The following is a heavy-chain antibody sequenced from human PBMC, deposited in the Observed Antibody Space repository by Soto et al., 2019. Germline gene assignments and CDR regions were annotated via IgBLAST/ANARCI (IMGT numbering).Heavy chain of an antibody. CDR3: ARYMIPRYCSGGSFPADYYYYGMDV. CDR2: INPSGGST. Sequence: ASVKVSCKASGYTFTSYYMHWVRQAPGQGLEWMGIINPSGGSTSYAQKFQGRVTMSRDTSTSTVYMELSSLRCEDTAVYYCARYMIPRYCSGGSFPADYYYYGMDVWGQGTTVTVSS. D-gene: IGHD2-15*01. V-gene: IGHV1-46*01. J-gene: IGHJ6*02. CDR1: GYTFTSYY.